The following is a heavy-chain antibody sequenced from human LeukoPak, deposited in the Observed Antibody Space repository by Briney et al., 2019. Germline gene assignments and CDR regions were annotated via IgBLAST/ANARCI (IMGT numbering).Heavy chain of an antibody. V-gene: IGHV3-30*02. CDR3: AKGPEVRGVIVILKTGEKGALDY. Sequence: GGSLRLSCAASGFTFSTYGMHWVRQAPGKGLEWVAFIRYDGSKKYYADSVKGRFTISRDNSKNTLYLQMSSLRAEDTAVYYCAKGPEVRGVIVILKTGEKGALDYWGQGTLVTVSS. CDR1: GFTFSTYG. CDR2: IRYDGSKK. J-gene: IGHJ4*02. D-gene: IGHD3-10*01.